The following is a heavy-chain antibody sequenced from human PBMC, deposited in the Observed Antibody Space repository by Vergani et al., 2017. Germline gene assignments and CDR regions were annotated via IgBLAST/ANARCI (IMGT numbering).Heavy chain of an antibody. D-gene: IGHD2/OR15-2a*01. CDR2: IYYSGST. CDR3: ASGSRLNILDAFDV. CDR1: GGSISYYY. J-gene: IGHJ3*01. V-gene: IGHV4-59*01. Sequence: QVQLQESGPGLVKSSETLSLTCTVSGGSISYYYWSWIRQPPGKGLEWIGYIYYSGSTNYNPSLKSRVTISVDTSKNQFSLKLNSVTAADTAVYYCASGSRLNILDAFDVWGQGTMVTVSS.